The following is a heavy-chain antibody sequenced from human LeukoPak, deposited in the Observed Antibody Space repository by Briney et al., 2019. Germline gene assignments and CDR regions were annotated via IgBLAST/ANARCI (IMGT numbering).Heavy chain of an antibody. J-gene: IGHJ4*02. CDR3: ARETYYYGSGSYKGFDY. Sequence: GGSLRLSCAASGFTFSSYWMHWVRQAPGKGLMWVSRINSDGSSTSYADSVKGRFTISRDNAKNTLYLQMNSLRAEDTAVYYCARETYYYGSGSYKGFDYWGQGTLVTVSS. CDR1: GFTFSSYW. V-gene: IGHV3-74*01. CDR2: INSDGSST. D-gene: IGHD3-10*01.